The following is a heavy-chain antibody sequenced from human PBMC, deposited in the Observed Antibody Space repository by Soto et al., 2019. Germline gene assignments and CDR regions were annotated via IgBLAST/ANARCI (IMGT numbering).Heavy chain of an antibody. CDR3: ASTDRLLSGNWFEP. D-gene: IGHD3-3*01. Sequence: ASVKVSCKASGGTFSSYAISWVRQAPGQGLEWMGGIIPIFGTANYAQKFQGRVTITADESTSTAYMELSSLRSEDTAVYYRASTDRLLSGNWFEPWGQGTLVTVSS. J-gene: IGHJ5*02. V-gene: IGHV1-69*13. CDR1: GGTFSSYA. CDR2: IIPIFGTA.